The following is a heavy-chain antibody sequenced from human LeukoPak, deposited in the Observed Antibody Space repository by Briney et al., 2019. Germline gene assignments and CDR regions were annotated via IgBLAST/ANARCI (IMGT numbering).Heavy chain of an antibody. J-gene: IGHJ5*02. Sequence: GGSLRLSCATSGFSFSSYAMSWVRQAPGKGLEWVSAMSSSDDGRYYAASVRGRFTISRDTSRSTLYLQMNSLRAEDAAVYYCARGGTRGQLLWFGELFTNWFDPWGQGTLVTVSS. CDR2: MSSSDDGR. CDR3: ARGGTRGQLLWFGELFTNWFDP. CDR1: GFSFSSYA. V-gene: IGHV3-23*01. D-gene: IGHD3-10*01.